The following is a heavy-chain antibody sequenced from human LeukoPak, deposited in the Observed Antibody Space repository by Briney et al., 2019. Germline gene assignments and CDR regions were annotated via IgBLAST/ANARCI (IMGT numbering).Heavy chain of an antibody. CDR1: GFTFSSYA. Sequence: GGSLRLSCAASGFTFSSYAMHWVRQAPGKGLEYVSAISSNGGSTYYANSVKGGFTISRDNSKNPLYLQMGSLRAEDMAVYYCARDSQQDKTYYYDSSGYSNFDYWGQGTLVTVSS. CDR3: ARDSQQDKTYYYDSSGYSNFDY. CDR2: ISSNGGST. J-gene: IGHJ4*02. D-gene: IGHD3-22*01. V-gene: IGHV3-64*01.